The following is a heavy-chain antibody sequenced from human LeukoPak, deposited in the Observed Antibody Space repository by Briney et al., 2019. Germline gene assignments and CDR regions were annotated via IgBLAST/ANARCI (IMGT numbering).Heavy chain of an antibody. CDR3: ARGRRTTYYDFWSGPHY. CDR2: INRSGST. J-gene: IGHJ4*02. Sequence: PSETLSLTCAVYGGSFSGYYWSWIRQPPGKGLEWIGEINRSGSTNYNPSLKSRVTISVDTSKNQFSLKLSSVTAADTAVYYCARGRRTTYYDFWSGPHYWGQGTLVTVSS. V-gene: IGHV4-34*01. CDR1: GGSFSGYY. D-gene: IGHD3-3*01.